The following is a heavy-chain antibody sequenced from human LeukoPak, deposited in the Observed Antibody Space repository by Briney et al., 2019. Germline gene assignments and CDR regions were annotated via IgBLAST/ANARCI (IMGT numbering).Heavy chain of an antibody. CDR3: ARVGIGQFDP. CDR2: IYTSGST. CDR1: GGSISSGSYY. D-gene: IGHD2/OR15-2a*01. V-gene: IGHV4-61*02. Sequence: PSETLSLTCTVSGGSISSGSYYWSWIRQPAGKGLEWIGRIYTSGSTNYNPSLKSRVTISVDTSKNQFSLKLSSVTAADTAVYYCARVGIGQFDPWGQGTLVTVSS. J-gene: IGHJ5*02.